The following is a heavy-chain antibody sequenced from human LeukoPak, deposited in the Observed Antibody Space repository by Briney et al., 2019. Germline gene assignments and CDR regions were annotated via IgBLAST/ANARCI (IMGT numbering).Heavy chain of an antibody. CDR3: ARDQADDYGDYDVSSDY. CDR2: ISSSSSYI. J-gene: IGHJ4*02. CDR1: GFTFSSYS. V-gene: IGHV3-21*01. D-gene: IGHD4-17*01. Sequence: PGGSLRLSCAASGFTFSSYSMNWVRQAPGKGLEWVSSISSSSSYIYYADSVKGRFTISRDNAKNSLYLQMNSLRAEDTAVYYCARDQADDYGDYDVSSDYWGQGTLVTVSS.